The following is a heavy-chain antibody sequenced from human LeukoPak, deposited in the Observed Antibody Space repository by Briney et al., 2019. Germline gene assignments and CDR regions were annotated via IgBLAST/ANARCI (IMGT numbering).Heavy chain of an antibody. CDR1: GDSISSYY. CDR3: ARHPLRSGFAY. Sequence: SETLSLTCTVSGDSISSYYWSWIRQPPGKGLEWIGYIFYNGNTNYNPSLKSRVTISVNTSNNQFSLKLNSVTAADTAVYYCARHPLRSGFAYWGQGALVTVSS. D-gene: IGHD4-17*01. V-gene: IGHV4-59*08. J-gene: IGHJ4*02. CDR2: IFYNGNT.